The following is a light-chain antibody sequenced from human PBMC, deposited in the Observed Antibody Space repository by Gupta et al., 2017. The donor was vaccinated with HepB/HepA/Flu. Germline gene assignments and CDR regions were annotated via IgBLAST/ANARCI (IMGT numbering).Light chain of an antibody. Sequence: SYELTQPPSVSVSPGQTASITCSGDKLGDKYACWHQQKPGQSPVLVIYQDSKRPSGIPERFSGSNSGNTATLTICGTQAMDEADYDCQAWDSSTAHVVFGGGTKLTVL. V-gene: IGLV3-1*01. CDR1: KLGDKY. J-gene: IGLJ2*01. CDR3: QAWDSSTAHVV. CDR2: QDS.